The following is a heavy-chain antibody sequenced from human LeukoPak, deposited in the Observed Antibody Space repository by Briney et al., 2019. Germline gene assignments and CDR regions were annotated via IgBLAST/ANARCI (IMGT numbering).Heavy chain of an antibody. J-gene: IGHJ4*02. CDR2: ISGISNNI. V-gene: IGHV3-48*04. CDR3: ARTLNSGTKDY. CDR1: GFTFSTYS. D-gene: IGHD3-10*01. Sequence: GGSLRLSCAASGFTFSTYSMNWVRQAPGKGLEWVSHISGISNNIYYGDSVKGRFTISRDNAKNSLYLQMNSLRVEDTAVYYCARTLNSGTKDYWGQGTLVTVSS.